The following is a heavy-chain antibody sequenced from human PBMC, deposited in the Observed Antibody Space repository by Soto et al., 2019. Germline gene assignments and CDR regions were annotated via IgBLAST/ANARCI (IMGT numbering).Heavy chain of an antibody. Sequence: QVQLVESGGGVVQPGRSLRLSCTASGFTFNNYGIHWVRQAPGKGLEWVAVISDDGSSTYYADSVKGRFTISRDNSKNILYLQLSGLRTEDTAVYYGAQGCGRASFLCGSWRQGPL. J-gene: IGHJ5*02. V-gene: IGHV3-30*03. CDR1: GFTFNNYG. CDR3: AQGCGRASFLCGS. CDR2: ISDDGSST. D-gene: IGHD5-12*01.